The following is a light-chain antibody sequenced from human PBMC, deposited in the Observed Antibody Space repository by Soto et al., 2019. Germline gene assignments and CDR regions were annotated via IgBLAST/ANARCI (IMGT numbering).Light chain of an antibody. Sequence: EVVSTQSPGTLSLSPGERATLSCRASQSVSSSYLAWYQQKPGQAPRLLIYGASSRATGIPGRFSGSGSGTDFTLTISRLEPEDFAVYYCQQYGRSPFTFGPGTKVD. CDR1: QSVSSSY. CDR2: GAS. V-gene: IGKV3-20*01. J-gene: IGKJ3*01. CDR3: QQYGRSPFT.